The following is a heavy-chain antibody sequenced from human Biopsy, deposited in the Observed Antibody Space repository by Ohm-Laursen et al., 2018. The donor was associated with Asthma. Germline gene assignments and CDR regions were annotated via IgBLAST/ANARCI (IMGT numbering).Heavy chain of an antibody. J-gene: IGHJ4*02. Sequence: SLRLSCSASGFVFRSHAMHWVRQAPGKGLEWVAVVSYDGGVAHYADSMKGRFTISRDNAKSTLYLQMNRLRTDDTAVYYCAKRRGYSDLTDFDHWGRGTLVTVSS. CDR3: AKRRGYSDLTDFDH. CDR2: VSYDGGVA. V-gene: IGHV3-30-3*02. CDR1: GFVFRSHA. D-gene: IGHD3-3*01.